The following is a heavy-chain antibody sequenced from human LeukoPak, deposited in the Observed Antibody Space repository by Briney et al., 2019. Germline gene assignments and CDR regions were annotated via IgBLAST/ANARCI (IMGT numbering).Heavy chain of an antibody. Sequence: SVKVSCKASGGAFSSYAISWVRQAPGQGLEWMGGIIPIFGTANYAQKFQGRVTITTDESTSTAYMELSSLRSEDTAVYYCARGGRYCSSTSCSFNWFDPWGQGTLVTVSS. CDR2: IIPIFGTA. D-gene: IGHD2-2*01. CDR3: ARGGRYCSSTSCSFNWFDP. V-gene: IGHV1-69*05. CDR1: GGAFSSYA. J-gene: IGHJ5*02.